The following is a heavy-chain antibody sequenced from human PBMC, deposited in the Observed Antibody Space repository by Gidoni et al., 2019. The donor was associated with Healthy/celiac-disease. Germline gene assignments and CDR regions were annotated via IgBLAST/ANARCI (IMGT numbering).Heavy chain of an antibody. J-gene: IGHJ4*02. CDR3: ARDRDYYDSSGYYEKDDY. CDR2: ISSSSSTI. V-gene: IGHV3-48*02. Sequence: EVQLVESGGGLVQPGGSLRLSCAASGFTFSSDSMNWVRQAPGKGLEWVSYISSSSSTIYYADSVKGRFTISRDNAKNSLYLQMNSLRDEDTAVYYCARDRDYYDSSGYYEKDDYWGQGTLVTVSS. D-gene: IGHD3-22*01. CDR1: GFTFSSDS.